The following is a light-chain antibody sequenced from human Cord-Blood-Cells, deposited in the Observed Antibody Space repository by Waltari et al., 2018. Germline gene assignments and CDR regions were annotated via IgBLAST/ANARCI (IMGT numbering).Light chain of an antibody. V-gene: IGKV1-27*01. Sequence: DIQMTQSPSPLSASVGDRVTITCRASQGISNYLTWYQQKPGKVPKLLIYAASILQSGVPSRFSGSGSGTDFTLTISSLQPEDVATYYCQKYNSALFTFGPGTKVDIK. CDR2: AAS. J-gene: IGKJ3*01. CDR3: QKYNSALFT. CDR1: QGISNY.